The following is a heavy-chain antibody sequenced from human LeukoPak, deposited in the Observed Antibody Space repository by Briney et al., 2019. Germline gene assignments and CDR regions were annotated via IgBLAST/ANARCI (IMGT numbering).Heavy chain of an antibody. CDR1: GYTFTGYY. D-gene: IGHD2-15*01. J-gene: IGHJ4*02. CDR2: INPNSGGT. Sequence: GASVKVSCKASGYTFTGYYMHWVRQAPGQGLEWMGWINPNSGGTNYAQKFQGRVTMTRDTSISTAYMELSSLRSEDMAVYYCARAAYCSGGSCSYDYWGQGTLVTVSS. CDR3: ARAAYCSGGSCSYDY. V-gene: IGHV1-2*02.